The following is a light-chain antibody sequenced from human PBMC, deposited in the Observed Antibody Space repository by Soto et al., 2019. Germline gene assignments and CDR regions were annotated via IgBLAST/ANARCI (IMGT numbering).Light chain of an antibody. CDR1: SSDVGGYSH. CDR2: DVS. Sequence: QSVLAQPASVSGSPGQSITISCTGTSSDVGGYSHVSWYQQHPGKAPKVIIYDVSDRPSGVSNRFSGSKSGNTASLTISGLQAEDEADFYCTSYTTSSTYVFGTGTKVT. V-gene: IGLV2-14*03. J-gene: IGLJ1*01. CDR3: TSYTTSSTYV.